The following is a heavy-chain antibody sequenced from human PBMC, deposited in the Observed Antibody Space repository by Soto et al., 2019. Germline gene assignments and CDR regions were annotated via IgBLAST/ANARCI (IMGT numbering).Heavy chain of an antibody. Sequence: PSETLSLTCPVSGGSISSSGYYWGWIRQPPGKGLEWIGSIYYSGSTYYNPSLKSRVTISVDTSKNQFSLKLSSVTAADTAVYYCARPIVVVRHNWFDPWGQGTLVTVSS. J-gene: IGHJ5*02. CDR2: IYYSGST. D-gene: IGHD3-22*01. V-gene: IGHV4-39*01. CDR1: GGSISSSGYY. CDR3: ARPIVVVRHNWFDP.